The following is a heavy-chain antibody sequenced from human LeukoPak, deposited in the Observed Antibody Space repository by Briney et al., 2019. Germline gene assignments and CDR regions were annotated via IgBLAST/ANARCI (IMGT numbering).Heavy chain of an antibody. CDR3: AKETGEWLLPHDAFDI. V-gene: IGHV1-18*01. Sequence: ASVKVSCKASGYTFTSYGISWVRQAPGQGLEWMGWISAYNGNTNYAQKLQGRVTMTTDTSTSTAYMELRSLRSDDTAVYYCAKETGEWLLPHDAFDIWGQGTMVTVSS. CDR2: ISAYNGNT. J-gene: IGHJ3*02. CDR1: GYTFTSYG. D-gene: IGHD3-3*01.